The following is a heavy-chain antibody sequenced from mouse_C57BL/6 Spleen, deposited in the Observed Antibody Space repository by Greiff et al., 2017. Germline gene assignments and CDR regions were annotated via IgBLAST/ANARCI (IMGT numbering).Heavy chain of an antibody. J-gene: IGHJ4*01. CDR2: IHPNSGST. D-gene: IGHD1-1*01. V-gene: IGHV1-64*01. CDR1: GYTFTSYW. CDR3: APVVTTVVATDYAMGY. Sequence: QVQLKQPGAELVKPGASVKLSCKASGYTFTSYWMHWVKQRPGQGLEWIGMIHPNSGSTNYNEKFKSKATLTVDKSSSTAYMQLSSLTSEDSAVYYCAPVVTTVVATDYAMGYWGQGTSVTVSS.